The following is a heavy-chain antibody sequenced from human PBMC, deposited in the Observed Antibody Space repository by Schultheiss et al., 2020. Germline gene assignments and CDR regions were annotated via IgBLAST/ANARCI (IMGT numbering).Heavy chain of an antibody. D-gene: IGHD2-2*01. CDR3: AKGGYCSSTSCYYYYGMDV. V-gene: IGHV3-30-3*01. CDR2: ISYDGSNK. J-gene: IGHJ6*02. Sequence: GGSLRLSCAASGFTFSSYAMHWVRQAPGKGLEWVAVISYDGSNKYYADSVKGRFTISRDNSKNTLYLQMNSLRAEDTAVYYCAKGGYCSSTSCYYYYGMDVWGQGTTVTVSS. CDR1: GFTFSSYA.